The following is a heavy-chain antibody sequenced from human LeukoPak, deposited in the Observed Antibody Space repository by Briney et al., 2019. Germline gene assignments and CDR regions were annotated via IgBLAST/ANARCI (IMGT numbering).Heavy chain of an antibody. CDR1: GGSISSYY. CDR3: ARADPENSWFDP. D-gene: IGHD6-19*01. J-gene: IGHJ5*02. V-gene: IGHV4-59*01. Sequence: PSETLSLTCTVSGGSISSYYWSWIRQPPGKGLEWIGYIYYSGSTNYNPSLKGRVTISVDTSKNQFSLKLSSVTAADTAVYYCARADPENSWFDPWGQGTLVTVSS. CDR2: IYYSGST.